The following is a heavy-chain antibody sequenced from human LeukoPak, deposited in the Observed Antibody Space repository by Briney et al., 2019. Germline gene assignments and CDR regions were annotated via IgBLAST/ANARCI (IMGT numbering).Heavy chain of an antibody. CDR1: GGSISSSGYF. V-gene: IGHV4-39*02. J-gene: IGHJ5*02. D-gene: IGHD2-2*01. Sequence: KPSETLSLTCAVSGGSISSSGYFGGWIRQSPGNGLEWIGRLSFGGSTYYNPSLKSRVTISGDTAKNHVSLKLISVSAADTAVYYCAREGLPGLCTSTSCYAVFDPWGQGTLVTVSS. CDR3: AREGLPGLCTSTSCYAVFDP. CDR2: LSFGGST.